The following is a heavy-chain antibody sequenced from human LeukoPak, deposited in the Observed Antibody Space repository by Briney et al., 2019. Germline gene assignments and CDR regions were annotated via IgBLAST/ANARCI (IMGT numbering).Heavy chain of an antibody. CDR3: ASSGIAAAGPNWFDP. D-gene: IGHD6-13*01. CDR1: GFTFSSYG. CDR2: IWYDGSNK. Sequence: GGSLRLSCAASGFTFSSYGMHWVRQAPGKGLEWVAVIWYDGSNKYYADSVKGRFTISRDNSKNTLYLQMNSLRAEDMAVYYCASSGIAAAGPNWFDPWGQGTLVTVSS. J-gene: IGHJ5*02. V-gene: IGHV3-33*01.